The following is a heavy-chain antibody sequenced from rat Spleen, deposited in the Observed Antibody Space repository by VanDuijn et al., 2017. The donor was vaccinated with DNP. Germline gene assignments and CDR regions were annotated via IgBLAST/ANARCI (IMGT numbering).Heavy chain of an antibody. D-gene: IGHD1-11*01. CDR1: GFSLTSYN. V-gene: IGHV2-30*01. J-gene: IGHJ2*01. Sequence: QVQLKESGPGLVQPSQTLSLTCTVSGFSLTSYNVHWVRQPAGKGLEWMGIMWTGGSTDHNSALKSRLSISWDTSKSQVFLKMHSLQTEDTAMYFCYGGGYWGQGVMVTVSS. CDR2: MWTGGST. CDR3: YGGGY.